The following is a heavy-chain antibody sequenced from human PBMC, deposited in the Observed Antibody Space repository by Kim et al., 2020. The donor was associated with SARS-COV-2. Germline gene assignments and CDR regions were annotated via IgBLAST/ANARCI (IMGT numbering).Heavy chain of an antibody. D-gene: IGHD5-12*01. J-gene: IGHJ3*02. CDR1: GFTFSSYG. V-gene: IGHV3-30*18. CDR2: ISYDGSNK. Sequence: GGSLRLSCAASGFTFSSYGMHWVRQAPGKGLEWVAVISYDGSNKYYADSVKGRFTISRDNSKNTLYLQMNSLRAEDTAVYYCAKSASGGYWSAFDMWGQG. CDR3: AKSASGGYWSAFDM.